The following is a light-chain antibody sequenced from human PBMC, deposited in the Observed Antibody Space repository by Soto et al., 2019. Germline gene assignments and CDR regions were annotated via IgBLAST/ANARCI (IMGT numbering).Light chain of an antibody. CDR3: QQYYSTPPT. CDR1: QSVLYSSNNKNY. J-gene: IGKJ2*01. V-gene: IGKV4-1*01. Sequence: DIVMTQSPDSLAVSLGERATINCKSSQSVLYSSNNKNYLAWYQQKPGQPPQLLIYWASTRESGVPDRFSGSGSGTDFTLTISSLQAEDVAVYYCQQYYSTPPTFGQGTKLAIK. CDR2: WAS.